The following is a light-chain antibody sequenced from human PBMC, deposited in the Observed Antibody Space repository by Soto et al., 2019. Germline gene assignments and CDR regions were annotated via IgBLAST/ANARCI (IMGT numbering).Light chain of an antibody. CDR1: QSVSSSY. J-gene: IGKJ1*01. Sequence: ENVLTQSPGTLSLSTGERATLSCRASQSVSSSYLAWYQQKPGQAPRLLIYVASSRATGIPDRFSGSGSGTDFTLTISRLEPEDFAVYYCQQYGSSPTFGQGTKVDIK. CDR3: QQYGSSPT. V-gene: IGKV3-20*01. CDR2: VAS.